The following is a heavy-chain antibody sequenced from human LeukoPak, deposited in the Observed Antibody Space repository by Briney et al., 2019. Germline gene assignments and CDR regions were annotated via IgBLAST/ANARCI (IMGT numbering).Heavy chain of an antibody. CDR3: VKDRPNYYESNGDYYKRDGDF. J-gene: IGHJ4*02. CDR1: GFTFHNFA. V-gene: IGHV3-23*01. Sequence: PGGSLRLSCAASGFTFHNFAMSWVRQAPGKGLEWVSSISSSGEFIFYADSVKGRFTIFRDNSRYTLYLQMNSLRAEDAAMYYCVKDRPNYYESNGDYYKRDGDFWGQGTLVTVSA. CDR2: ISSSGEFI. D-gene: IGHD3-22*01.